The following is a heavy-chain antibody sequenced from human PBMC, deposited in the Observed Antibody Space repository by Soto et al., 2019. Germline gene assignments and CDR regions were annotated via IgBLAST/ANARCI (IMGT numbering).Heavy chain of an antibody. J-gene: IGHJ4*02. CDR2: IYYSGST. D-gene: IGHD4-17*01. Sequence: SETLSLTCTVSGGSLSNYYWSWIRQPPGKGLEWIGYIYYSGSTNYNPSLKSRVTISIDTSKNQFSLKLSSVTAADTAVYYCARDSDYATLAFDYWGQGTLVTVSS. CDR1: GGSLSNYY. V-gene: IGHV4-59*01. CDR3: ARDSDYATLAFDY.